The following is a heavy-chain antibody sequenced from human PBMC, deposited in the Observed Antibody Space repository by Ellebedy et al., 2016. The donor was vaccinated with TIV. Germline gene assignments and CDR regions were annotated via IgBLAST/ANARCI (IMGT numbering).Heavy chain of an antibody. CDR1: GGSISSYY. J-gene: IGHJ4*02. V-gene: IGHV4-59*01. CDR2: IYYSGST. Sequence: SETLSLTCTVSGGSISSYYWSWIRQPPGKGLEWIGYIYYSGSTNYNPSLKSRVTISVDTSKNQFSLKLSSVTAADTAVYYCASRYYYDSSGYHYWGQGTLVTVSS. CDR3: ASRYYYDSSGYHY. D-gene: IGHD3-22*01.